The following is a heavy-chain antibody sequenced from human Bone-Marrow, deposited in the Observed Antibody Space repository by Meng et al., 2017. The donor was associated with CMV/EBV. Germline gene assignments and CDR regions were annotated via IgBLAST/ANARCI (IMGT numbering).Heavy chain of an antibody. D-gene: IGHD2-2*01. CDR1: GFTFSSYG. CDR3: ARDPEYCSSTSCYQGDY. Sequence: GESLKISCAASGFTFSSYGMHWVRQAPGKGLEWVAFIRYDGSNKYYADSVKGRFTISRDNSKNTLYLQMNSLRAEDTAVYYCARDPEYCSSTSCYQGDYWGQGTLVTVSS. CDR2: IRYDGSNK. V-gene: IGHV3-30*02. J-gene: IGHJ4*02.